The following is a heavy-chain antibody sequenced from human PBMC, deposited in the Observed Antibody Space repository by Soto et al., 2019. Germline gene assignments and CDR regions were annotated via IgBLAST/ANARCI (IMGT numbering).Heavy chain of an antibody. V-gene: IGHV1-69*06. CDR1: GGTFSSYA. Sequence: QVQLVQSGAEVKKPGSSVKVSCKASGGTFSSYAISWVRQAPGQGLEWMGGIIPIFGTANYAQKFQGRVTITADKSKSTAYMELSSLRSEDTAVYYCVRDDYDYYDSSGYFPNAFDIWGQGTLVNVSS. J-gene: IGHJ3*02. D-gene: IGHD3-22*01. CDR3: VRDDYDYYDSSGYFPNAFDI. CDR2: IIPIFGTA.